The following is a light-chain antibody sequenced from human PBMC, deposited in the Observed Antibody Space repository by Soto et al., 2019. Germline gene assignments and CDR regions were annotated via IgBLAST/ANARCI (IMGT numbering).Light chain of an antibody. Sequence: QSALTQPASVSGSPGQSITISCTGTSSDFGTYNHVSWYQQHPGKAPKVMIYEGSKRPSGVSNRFSASKSGNTASLTISGLQAEDEADYYCGSYASSNTLVFGGGTKLTVL. CDR2: EGS. V-gene: IGLV2-23*01. J-gene: IGLJ2*01. CDR1: SSDFGTYNH. CDR3: GSYASSNTLV.